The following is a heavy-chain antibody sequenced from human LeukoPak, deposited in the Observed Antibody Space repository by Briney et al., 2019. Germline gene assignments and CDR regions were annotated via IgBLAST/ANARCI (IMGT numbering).Heavy chain of an antibody. J-gene: IGHJ6*03. CDR1: GFTFSSYG. V-gene: IGHV3-33*06. CDR2: IWYDGSNK. CDR3: VKGENYYYYMDV. Sequence: PGGSLRLSCAASGFTFSSYGMHWVRQAPGKGLECVAVIWYDGSNKYYADSVKGRFTISRDNSKNTLYLQMNSLRAEDTAVYYCVKGENYYYYMDVWGKGTTVTVSS.